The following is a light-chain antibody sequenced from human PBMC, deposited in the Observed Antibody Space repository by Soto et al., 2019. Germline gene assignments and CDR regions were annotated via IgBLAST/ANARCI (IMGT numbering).Light chain of an antibody. V-gene: IGKV1-5*01. Sequence: DIQVTQSPSTLSTSVGDRFTITCQAIQSISRRLAWYEQKLGKAPKLLIYHASSLQSGVPSRFRGSGSGTEFTLTISSLQPDDLETYYCQQSDNYPLTFGGGTKVDIK. CDR2: HAS. J-gene: IGKJ4*01. CDR1: QSISRR. CDR3: QQSDNYPLT.